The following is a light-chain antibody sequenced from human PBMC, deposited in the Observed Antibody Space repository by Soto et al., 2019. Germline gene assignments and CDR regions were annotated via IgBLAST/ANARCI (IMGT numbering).Light chain of an antibody. J-gene: IGKJ5*01. CDR2: AAS. CDR1: QGIRND. V-gene: IGKV1-6*01. CDR3: LQDYNYPRT. Sequence: AIQMTQSPASVSASLGDRVTITFVASQGIRNDLGWYQQKPGKAPKLLIYAASSLQSGVPSRFSGSGSGTDFTLTISSLQPEDFATYYCLQDYNYPRTFGQGTRLEI.